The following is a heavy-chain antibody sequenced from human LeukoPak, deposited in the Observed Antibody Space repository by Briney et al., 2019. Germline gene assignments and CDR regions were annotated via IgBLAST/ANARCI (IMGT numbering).Heavy chain of an antibody. CDR1: GGTFSGYY. CDR2: IYHSGKT. J-gene: IGHJ4*02. V-gene: IGHV4-34*01. D-gene: IGHD5-24*01. Sequence: PSETLSLTCGVSGGTFSGYYWSWILQPPGKGLEWIGEIYHSGKTNYNPTLKSRVTISVDASKREFSLRLNSVTAADAAVYYCARGNNFRFDYWGQETLVTVSS. CDR3: ARGNNFRFDY.